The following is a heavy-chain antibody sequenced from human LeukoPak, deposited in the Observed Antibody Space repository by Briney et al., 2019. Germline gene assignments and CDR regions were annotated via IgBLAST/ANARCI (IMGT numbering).Heavy chain of an antibody. CDR3: ARDGKAAANNWFDP. D-gene: IGHD2-2*01. Sequence: PSETLSLTCTVSDYSISSGYYWGWIRQPPGKGLEWIGSIYHSGSTYYNPSLKSRVTISVDTSKNQSSLKLSSVTAADTAVYYCARDGKAAANNWFDPWGQGTLVTVSS. J-gene: IGHJ5*02. V-gene: IGHV4-38-2*02. CDR1: DYSISSGYY. CDR2: IYHSGST.